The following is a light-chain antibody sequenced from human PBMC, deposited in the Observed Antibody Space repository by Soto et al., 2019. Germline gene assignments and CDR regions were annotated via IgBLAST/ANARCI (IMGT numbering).Light chain of an antibody. CDR3: QQYNNWASIT. V-gene: IGKV3D-15*01. CDR1: QSVSSSY. J-gene: IGKJ5*01. CDR2: GAS. Sequence: EIVLTQSPATLSLSPGERATLSCRASQSVSSSYLAWYQQKPGQAPRLLIYGASSRATGIPDRFSGSGSGTEFTLTISSLQSEDFAVYYCQQYNNWASITFGQGTRLEIK.